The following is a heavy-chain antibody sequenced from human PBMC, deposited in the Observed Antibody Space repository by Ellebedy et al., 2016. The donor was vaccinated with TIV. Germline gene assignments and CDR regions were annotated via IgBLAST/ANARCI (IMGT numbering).Heavy chain of an antibody. CDR2: ISAYNGNT. CDR3: ARVPTGTTPLYYFDY. D-gene: IGHD1-1*01. J-gene: IGHJ4*02. CDR1: GYTFTSYG. Sequence: ASVKVSCKASGYTFTSYGISWVRQAPGQGLEWMGWISAYNGNTNYARKLQGRVTMTTDTSTSTAYMELRSLRSDDTAVYYCARVPTGTTPLYYFDYWGQGTLVTVSS. V-gene: IGHV1-18*04.